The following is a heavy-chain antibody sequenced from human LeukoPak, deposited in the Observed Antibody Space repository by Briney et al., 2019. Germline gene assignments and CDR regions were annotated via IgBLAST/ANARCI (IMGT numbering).Heavy chain of an antibody. Sequence: ASVKVSCKASGYTFTSYDINWVRQATGQGLEWMGWMNPNSGNTGYAQKFQGRVTMTRNTSISTAHMELSSLRSEDTAVYYCARVPPAYSSGWYYFDYWGQGTLVTVSS. CDR3: ARVPPAYSSGWYYFDY. J-gene: IGHJ4*02. V-gene: IGHV1-8*01. CDR1: GYTFTSYD. CDR2: MNPNSGNT. D-gene: IGHD6-19*01.